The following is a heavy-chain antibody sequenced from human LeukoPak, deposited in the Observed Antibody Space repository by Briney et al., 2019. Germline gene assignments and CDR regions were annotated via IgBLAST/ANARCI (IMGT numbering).Heavy chain of an antibody. Sequence: ASVKVSCKASGYTFTGYYMHWVRQAPGQGLEWMGWINPNSGGTNYAQKFQGWVTMTRDTSISTAYMELSRPRSDDTAVYYCARGYCSSTSCNQYYYGMDVWGKGTTVTVSS. CDR1: GYTFTGYY. J-gene: IGHJ6*04. D-gene: IGHD2-2*01. CDR3: ARGYCSSTSCNQYYYGMDV. CDR2: INPNSGGT. V-gene: IGHV1-2*04.